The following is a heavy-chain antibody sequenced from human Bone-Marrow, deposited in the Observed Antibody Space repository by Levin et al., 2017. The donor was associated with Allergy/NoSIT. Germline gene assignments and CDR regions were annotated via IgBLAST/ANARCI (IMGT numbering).Heavy chain of an antibody. D-gene: IGHD3-22*01. CDR2: VIPIVTIS. J-gene: IGHJ4*02. V-gene: IGHV1-69*04. CDR3: ARDNTYNYDNGGYHYGHFDS. Sequence: KISCKASGGSFSSYIISWVRQAPGQGLEWMGRVIPIVTISNYAQKFQDRVTITADKSTSTVYLDLSSLRSEDTAMYYCARDNTYNYDNGGYHYGHFDSWGQGTLITVSS. CDR1: GGSFSSYI.